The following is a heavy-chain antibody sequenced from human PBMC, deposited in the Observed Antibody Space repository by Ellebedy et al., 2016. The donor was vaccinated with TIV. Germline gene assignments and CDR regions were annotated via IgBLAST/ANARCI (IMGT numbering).Heavy chain of an antibody. D-gene: IGHD3-3*01. CDR3: ARDLVEYYDFWSGYPVYYFDS. CDR2: INHSGST. V-gene: IGHV4-34*01. J-gene: IGHJ4*02. Sequence: ESLKISCAVYGGSFSGYYWSWIRQPPGKGLEWIGEINHSGSTNYNPSLKSRVTISVDKSKNQFSLKLTSVTAADTAVYYCARDLVEYYDFWSGYPVYYFDSWGQGTLVTVSS. CDR1: GGSFSGYY.